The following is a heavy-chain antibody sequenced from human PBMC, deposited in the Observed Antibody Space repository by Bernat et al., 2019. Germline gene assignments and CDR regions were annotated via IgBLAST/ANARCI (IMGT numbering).Heavy chain of an antibody. J-gene: IGHJ4*02. Sequence: QLQLQESGPGLVKPSETLSLTCTVSGCSISSSSYYWGWIRQPPGKGLEWSGSIYYSGSTYYHPSLKSRVTISVDTSKNQFSLKLSAVTAADTAVYYCAAYYYDSSGYAFFQNINDYWGQGTLVTVSS. CDR3: AAYYYDSSGYAFFQNINDY. CDR1: GCSISSSSYY. CDR2: IYYSGST. V-gene: IGHV4-39*01. D-gene: IGHD3-22*01.